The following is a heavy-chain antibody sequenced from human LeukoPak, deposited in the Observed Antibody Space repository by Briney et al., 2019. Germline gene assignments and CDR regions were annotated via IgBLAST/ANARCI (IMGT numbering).Heavy chain of an antibody. CDR1: GFTFNSYG. D-gene: IGHD6-13*01. CDR2: ICYDGSNK. V-gene: IGHV3-33*01. J-gene: IGHJ4*02. Sequence: GGSLRLSCAASGFTFNSYGMHWVRQAPGKGLEWVAVICYDGSNKFYADSVKGRFTISRDNSKNTLYLQMNSLRVEDTAVYYCARDKFGGSSSLIDYWGQGTLVTVSS. CDR3: ARDKFGGSSSLIDY.